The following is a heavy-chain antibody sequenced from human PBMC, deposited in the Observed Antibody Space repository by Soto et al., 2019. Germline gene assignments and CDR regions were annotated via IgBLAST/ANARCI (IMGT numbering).Heavy chain of an antibody. CDR1: GFTFSSYA. CDR3: AKAAEPIYYDSSGYIGY. Sequence: PGGSLRLSCAASGFTFSSYAMSWVRQAPGKGLEWVSAISGSGGSTYYADSVKGRFTISRDNSKNTLYLQMNSLRAEDTAVYYCAKAAEPIYYDSSGYIGYWGQGTLVTVSS. V-gene: IGHV3-23*01. J-gene: IGHJ4*02. D-gene: IGHD3-22*01. CDR2: ISGSGGST.